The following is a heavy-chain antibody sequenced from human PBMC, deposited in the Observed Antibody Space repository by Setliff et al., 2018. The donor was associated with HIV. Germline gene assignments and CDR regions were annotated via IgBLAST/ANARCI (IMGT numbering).Heavy chain of an antibody. J-gene: IGHJ4*02. Sequence: GSLKISCAASGFTFTISWMNWVRQAPGKGLEWVANINPDGSHRDYVDSVKGRFTISRDKAKNSLYLQMNSLRAEDTAVYYCARDRAYASFDYWGQGALVTVSS. CDR1: GFTFTISW. V-gene: IGHV3-7*03. D-gene: IGHD3-16*01. CDR2: INPDGSHR. CDR3: ARDRAYASFDY.